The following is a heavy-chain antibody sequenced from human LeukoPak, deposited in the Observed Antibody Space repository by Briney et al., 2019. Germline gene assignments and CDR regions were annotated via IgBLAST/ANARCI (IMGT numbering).Heavy chain of an antibody. V-gene: IGHV5-51*01. Sequence: GESLKISCKGSGYSFTSYWIGWVRQMPGKGLEWMGIIYPGDSDTRYSPSFQGQVTISADKSISTAYLQWSSLKASDTAMYYCARRGYSGYDFFNFDYWGQGTLVTVSS. CDR1: GYSFTSYW. CDR2: IYPGDSDT. J-gene: IGHJ4*02. CDR3: ARRGYSGYDFFNFDY. D-gene: IGHD5-12*01.